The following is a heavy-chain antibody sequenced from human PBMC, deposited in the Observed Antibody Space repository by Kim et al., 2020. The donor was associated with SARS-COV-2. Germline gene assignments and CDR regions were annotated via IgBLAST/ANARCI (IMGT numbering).Heavy chain of an antibody. CDR2: ISANNGNT. CDR1: GYTFTSYC. J-gene: IGHJ4*02. Sequence: ASVKVSCKASGYTFTSYCISWVRQAPGQGLEWMGWISANNGNTNYAQKLQGRVTMTTDTSTSTAYMELRSLRSDDTAVYYCAREYGRVSPFDYWGQGTLVTVSS. D-gene: IGHD4-17*01. V-gene: IGHV1-18*04. CDR3: AREYGRVSPFDY.